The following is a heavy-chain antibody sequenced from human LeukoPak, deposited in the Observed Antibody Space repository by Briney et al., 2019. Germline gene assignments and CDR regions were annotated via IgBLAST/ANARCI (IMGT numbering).Heavy chain of an antibody. V-gene: IGHV4-59*08. D-gene: IGHD3-22*01. J-gene: IGHJ4*02. Sequence: SETLSLTCTVSGGSISSYYWSWIRQPPGKGLEWIGYIYYSGSTNYNTSLKSRVTISVDTSKNQFSLELSSVTAADTAVYYCARSYYYDSSGYYDYWGQGTLVTVSS. CDR1: GGSISSYY. CDR3: ARSYYYDSSGYYDY. CDR2: IYYSGST.